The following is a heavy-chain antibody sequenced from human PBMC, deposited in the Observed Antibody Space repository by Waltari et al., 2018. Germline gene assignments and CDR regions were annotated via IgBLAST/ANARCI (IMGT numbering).Heavy chain of an antibody. D-gene: IGHD3-10*01. Sequence: QVLLQESGPRLVKPWETLSLTCTVSDSSITNYYWTWIRQPTGKGLEWIGRTYTSGSTNYNPSLRGRVTMSIDTFKNQLSLRLSSVTAADTAVYYCTRVSRGDNIGYYYYMDVWGEGTTVTVSS. CDR3: TRVSRGDNIGYYYYMDV. V-gene: IGHV4-4*07. CDR1: DSSITNYY. CDR2: TYTSGST. J-gene: IGHJ6*03.